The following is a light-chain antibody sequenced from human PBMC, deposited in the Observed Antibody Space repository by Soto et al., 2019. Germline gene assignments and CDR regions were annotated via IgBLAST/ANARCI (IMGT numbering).Light chain of an antibody. V-gene: IGLV1-51*02. CDR3: AAWDTSLSGGV. CDR1: SSNIGSDF. Sequence: QSVLTQPPSVSAAPGQKGTISCSGSSSNIGSDFVSWYQQLPGTAPQLLIYENNKRPSGIPDRFSGSKSATSATLGITGLQTGDEADYYCAAWDTSLSGGVFGGATKLTVL. J-gene: IGLJ3*02. CDR2: ENN.